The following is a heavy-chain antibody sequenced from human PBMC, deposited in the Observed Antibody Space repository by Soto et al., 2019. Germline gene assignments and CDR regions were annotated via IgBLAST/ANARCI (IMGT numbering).Heavy chain of an antibody. CDR3: AKYEGSASSSWFDY. CDR2: ISGSGGST. J-gene: IGHJ4*02. D-gene: IGHD6-13*01. CDR1: GFTFSSYA. Sequence: GGSLRLSCAASGFTFSSYAMSWVRQAPGKGLEWDSAISGSGGSTYYADSVKGRFTISRDNSKNTLYLQMNSLRAEDTAVYYCAKYEGSASSSWFDYWGQGTLVTVSS. V-gene: IGHV3-23*01.